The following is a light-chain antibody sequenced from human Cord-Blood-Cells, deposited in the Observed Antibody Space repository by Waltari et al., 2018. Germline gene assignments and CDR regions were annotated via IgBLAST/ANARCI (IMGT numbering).Light chain of an antibody. CDR1: SIAVGGYNS. J-gene: IGLJ2*01. CDR3: CSYAGSYVV. CDR2: DVS. Sequence: QSALTQPRSVSGSPGQSVTIPCTGTSIAVGGYNSVSWYQQHPGKAPKLMIYDVSKRPSGVPDRFSGSKSGNTASLTISGLQAEDEADYYCCSYAGSYVVFGGGTKLTVL. V-gene: IGLV2-11*01.